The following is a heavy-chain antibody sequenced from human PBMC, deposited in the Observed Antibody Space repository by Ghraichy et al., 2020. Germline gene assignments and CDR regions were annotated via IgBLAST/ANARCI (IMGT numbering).Heavy chain of an antibody. CDR3: ARHASHYGSGFDY. Sequence: SETLSLTCTVSGGSISSSSYYWGWIRQPPGKGLEWIGSIYYSGSTYYNPSLKSRVTISVDTSKNQFSLKPSSVTAADTAVYYCARHASHYGSGFDYWGQGTLVTVSS. V-gene: IGHV4-39*07. CDR2: IYYSGST. CDR1: GGSISSSSYY. J-gene: IGHJ4*02. D-gene: IGHD3-10*01.